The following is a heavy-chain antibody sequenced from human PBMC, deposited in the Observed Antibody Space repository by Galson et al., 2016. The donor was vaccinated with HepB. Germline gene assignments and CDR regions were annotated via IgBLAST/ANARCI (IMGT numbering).Heavy chain of an antibody. V-gene: IGHV3-11*01. CDR2: ISSSGTTI. D-gene: IGHD4-23*01. CDR3: ARRWDAFDL. CDR1: GFTFSDNY. Sequence: SLRLSCAASGFTFSDNYMSWIRQAPGKGLEWLSYISSSGTTIYYADSVKGRFTISRDNAKQSLYLQMNSLRADDTALYYCARRWDAFDLWGQGTMVTVSS. J-gene: IGHJ3*01.